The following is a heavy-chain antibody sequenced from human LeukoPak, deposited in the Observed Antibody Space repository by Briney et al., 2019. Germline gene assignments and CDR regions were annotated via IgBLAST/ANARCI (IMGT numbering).Heavy chain of an antibody. J-gene: IGHJ4*02. CDR3: AKSPAYDSSGPGDY. D-gene: IGHD3-22*01. V-gene: IGHV3-30*18. CDR2: ISYDGSNK. Sequence: GGSLRLSCAASGFTFSSYGMHWVRQAPGKGLEWVAVISYDGSNKYYADSVKGRFTISRDNSKNTLYLQMNSLRAEDTAVYYRAKSPAYDSSGPGDYWGQGTLVTVSS. CDR1: GFTFSSYG.